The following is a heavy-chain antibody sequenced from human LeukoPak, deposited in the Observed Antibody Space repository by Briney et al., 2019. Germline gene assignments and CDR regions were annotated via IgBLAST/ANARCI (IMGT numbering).Heavy chain of an antibody. Sequence: GASVKVSCKASGYTFTSYGIRGGRQAPGQRLEWMGWISAYNGNTNYAQKFQGRVTMTTDTSTSTAYMELRSLRSDDTAVYYCARESLGRDYYYYYMDVWGKGTTVTVSS. CDR2: ISAYNGNT. J-gene: IGHJ6*03. CDR1: GYTFTSYG. D-gene: IGHD1-26*01. V-gene: IGHV1-18*01. CDR3: ARESLGRDYYYYYMDV.